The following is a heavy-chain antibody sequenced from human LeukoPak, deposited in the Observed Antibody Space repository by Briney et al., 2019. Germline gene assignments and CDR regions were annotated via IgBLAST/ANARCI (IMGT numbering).Heavy chain of an antibody. D-gene: IGHD5-18*01. Sequence: GGSLRLSCAASGFSFSSYGMHWVRQAPGKGLEWVAIIWFDGSIEHYADSVKGRFTISRGNSKNTVYLQMNSLRAEDTAVYYCARGPSYGYHHTGWFDPWGQGTLVTVSS. V-gene: IGHV3-33*01. J-gene: IGHJ5*02. CDR3: ARGPSYGYHHTGWFDP. CDR2: IWFDGSIE. CDR1: GFSFSSYG.